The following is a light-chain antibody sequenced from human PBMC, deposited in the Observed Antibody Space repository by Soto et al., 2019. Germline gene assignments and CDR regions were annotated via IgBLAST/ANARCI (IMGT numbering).Light chain of an antibody. CDR1: QGIRND. CDR3: LQHDSYPLT. CDR2: VAS. V-gene: IGKV1-17*01. J-gene: IGKJ5*01. Sequence: DIKMTQSPSSLSAAVGDRVTITCRASQGIRNDLAWYQQKAGKAPKRLIYVASSLQSGVPSRFSGSGSGTEFPLTINSLQPEDFATYFCLQHDSYPLTFGQGTRLE.